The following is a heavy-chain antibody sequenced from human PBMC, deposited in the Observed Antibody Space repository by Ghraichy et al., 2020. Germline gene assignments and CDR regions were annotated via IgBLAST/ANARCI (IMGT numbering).Heavy chain of an antibody. D-gene: IGHD3-10*01. J-gene: IGHJ6*02. CDR2: INTNTGNP. CDR1: GYTFTSYA. Sequence: ASVKVSCKASGYTFTSYAMNWVRQAPGQGLEWMGWINTNTGNPTYAQGFTGRFVFSLDTSVSTAYLQISSLKAEDTAVYYCARNGVTMVRGVPYYYYYGMDVWGQGTTVTVSS. V-gene: IGHV7-4-1*02. CDR3: ARNGVTMVRGVPYYYYYGMDV.